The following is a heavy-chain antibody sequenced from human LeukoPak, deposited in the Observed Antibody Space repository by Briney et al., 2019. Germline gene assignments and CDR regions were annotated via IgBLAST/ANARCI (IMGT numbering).Heavy chain of an antibody. CDR1: GFTFSSYA. CDR3: AIEYRSSSVDY. V-gene: IGHV3-64*01. CDR2: ISSNGGST. J-gene: IGHJ4*02. Sequence: GGSLRLSCAASGFTFSSYAMHWVRQAPGKGLEYVSGISSNGGSTYYANSVKGRFTISRDNSKNTLYLQMGSLRAEDMAVYYCAIEYRSSSVDYWGQGTLVTVSS. D-gene: IGHD6-6*01.